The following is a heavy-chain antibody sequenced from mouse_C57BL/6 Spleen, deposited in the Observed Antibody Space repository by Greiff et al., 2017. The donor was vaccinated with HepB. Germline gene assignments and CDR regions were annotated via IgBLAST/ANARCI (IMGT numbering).Heavy chain of an antibody. J-gene: IGHJ1*03. CDR1: GYTFTDYY. CDR2: INPNNGGT. V-gene: IGHV1-26*01. CDR3: ARYAYYDGSPYWYFDV. D-gene: IGHD1-1*01. Sequence: EVQLQQSGPELVKPGASVKISCKASGYTFTDYYMNWVKQSHGKSLEWIGDINPNNGGTSYNQKFKGKATLTVDKSSSTAYMELRSLTSEDSAVYYCARYAYYDGSPYWYFDVWGTGTTVTVSS.